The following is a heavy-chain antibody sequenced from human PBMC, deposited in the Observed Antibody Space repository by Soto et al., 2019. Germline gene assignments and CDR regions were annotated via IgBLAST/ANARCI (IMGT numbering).Heavy chain of an antibody. CDR2: IYYSGST. D-gene: IGHD2-2*01. Sequence: SETLSLTCTVSGGSISSYYWSWIRQPPGKGLEWIGYIYYSGSTNYNPSLKSRVTISVDTSKNQFSLKLSSVTAADTAVYYCARDTHCSSTSCYAFDIWGQGTMVTVSS. CDR3: ARDTHCSSTSCYAFDI. V-gene: IGHV4-59*01. J-gene: IGHJ3*02. CDR1: GGSISSYY.